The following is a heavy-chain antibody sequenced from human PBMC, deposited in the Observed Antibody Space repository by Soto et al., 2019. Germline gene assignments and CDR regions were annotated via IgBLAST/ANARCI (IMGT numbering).Heavy chain of an antibody. Sequence: GGSLRLSCAASGLTFSSYAMSWVRQAPGKGLEWVSAISGSGDNTYYTDSVEGRFAISRDNSKNTLYLQMNSLRAEDTAIYYCAKGTSGFGQFYSFYYMDVWGRGTTVTVSS. CDR1: GLTFSSYA. V-gene: IGHV3-23*01. CDR3: AKGTSGFGQFYSFYYMDV. J-gene: IGHJ6*03. D-gene: IGHD3-10*01. CDR2: ISGSGDNT.